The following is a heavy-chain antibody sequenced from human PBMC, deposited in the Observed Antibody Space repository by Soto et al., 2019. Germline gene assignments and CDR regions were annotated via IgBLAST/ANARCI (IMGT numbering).Heavy chain of an antibody. J-gene: IGHJ6*02. CDR1: GFTFTPYT. V-gene: IGHV3-23*01. D-gene: IGHD2-15*01. Sequence: PAGSLRLSCVASGFTFTPYTMNWVRQAPGKGLEWVSTVSGSGAGTHYADSVKGRFTISRDISKNTVYLQMSGLRGDDTAVYYCARARGGYCSSSSCARGFYYFDLDVWGQGTTVTVSS. CDR2: VSGSGAGT. CDR3: ARARGGYCSSSSCARGFYYFDLDV.